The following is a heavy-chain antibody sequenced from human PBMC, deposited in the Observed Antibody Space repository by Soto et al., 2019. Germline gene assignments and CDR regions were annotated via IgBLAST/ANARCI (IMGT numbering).Heavy chain of an antibody. CDR3: ATPLSYYDSSGYSHFGGFDY. J-gene: IGHJ4*02. CDR1: GYTLTELS. Sequence: ASVKVSCKVSGYTLTELSMHWVRQAPGKGLEWMGGFDPEDGETIYAQKFQGRVTMTEDTSTDTAYMELSSLRSEDTAVYYCATPLSYYDSSGYSHFGGFDYWGQGTLVTVS. CDR2: FDPEDGET. D-gene: IGHD3-22*01. V-gene: IGHV1-24*01.